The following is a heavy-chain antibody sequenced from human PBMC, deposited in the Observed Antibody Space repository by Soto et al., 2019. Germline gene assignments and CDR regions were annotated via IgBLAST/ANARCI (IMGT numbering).Heavy chain of an antibody. CDR2: IYYSGST. CDR1: GGSISSGYYY. D-gene: IGHD5-18*01. CDR3: ASQIQLWTNWFDP. Sequence: SETLSLTCSVSGGSISSGYYYWSWIRQPPGKGLEWIGYIYYSGSTYYNPSLKSRVTISVDTSKNQSSLKLSSVTAADTAVYYCASQIQLWTNWFDPWGQGTLVTVSS. V-gene: IGHV4-30-4*01. J-gene: IGHJ5*02.